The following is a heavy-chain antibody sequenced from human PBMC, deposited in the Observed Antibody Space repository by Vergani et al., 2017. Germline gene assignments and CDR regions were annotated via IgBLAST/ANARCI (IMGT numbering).Heavy chain of an antibody. J-gene: IGHJ6*02. CDR3: ARGSSSSWYLRYYYDGMDV. CDR2: IYYSGST. Sequence: QVQLQESGPGLVKPSETLSLTCTVSGGSISSYYWSWIRQPPGKGLEWIGYIYYSGSTNYNPSLKSRVTISVDTSKNQFSLKLSSVTAADTAVYYCARGSSSSWYLRYYYDGMDVWGQGTTVTVSS. V-gene: IGHV4-59*01. D-gene: IGHD6-13*01. CDR1: GGSISSYY.